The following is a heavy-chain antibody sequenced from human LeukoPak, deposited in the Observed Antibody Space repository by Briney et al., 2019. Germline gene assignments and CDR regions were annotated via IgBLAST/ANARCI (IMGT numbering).Heavy chain of an antibody. J-gene: IGHJ4*02. V-gene: IGHV3-48*01. CDR1: GFTFSSFG. D-gene: IGHD3-9*01. CDR2: ISISSSTI. CDR3: ARLPAGAYDDILTGYYFDY. Sequence: GGSLRLSCAASGFTFSSFGMNWVRQAPGKGLEWISYISISSSTIYYADSVKGRFTISRDNAKNSLYLQMNSLRAEDTAVYYCARLPAGAYDDILTGYYFDYWGQGTLVTVSS.